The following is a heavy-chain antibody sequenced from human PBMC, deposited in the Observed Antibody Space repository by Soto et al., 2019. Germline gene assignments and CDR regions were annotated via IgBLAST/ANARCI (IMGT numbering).Heavy chain of an antibody. D-gene: IGHD6-13*01. CDR3: VASSSWPNWFDP. CDR2: IIPIFGTA. V-gene: IGHV1-69*12. J-gene: IGHJ5*02. CDR1: GGTFSSYA. Sequence: QVLLVQSGAEVKKPGSSVKVSCKASGGTFSSYAISWVRQAPGQGLEWMGGIIPIFGTANYAQKFQGRVTITADESTSTAYMELSSLRSEDTAVYYCVASSSWPNWFDPWGQGTLVTVSS.